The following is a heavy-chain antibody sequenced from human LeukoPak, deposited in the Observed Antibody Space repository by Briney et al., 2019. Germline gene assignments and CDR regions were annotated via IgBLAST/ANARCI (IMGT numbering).Heavy chain of an antibody. CDR1: GFTFSSNY. V-gene: IGHV3-53*01. Sequence: PGGSLRLSCAASGFTFSSNYLSWVRQAPEKGLEWVSVTYSGGSTYYADSVKGRFTTSRDTSKNTLYLQMNSLRAEDTAVYYCARVTLGDWPDPYGMDVWGQGTTVTVSS. CDR2: TYSGGST. D-gene: IGHD2-21*02. CDR3: ARVTLGDWPDPYGMDV. J-gene: IGHJ6*02.